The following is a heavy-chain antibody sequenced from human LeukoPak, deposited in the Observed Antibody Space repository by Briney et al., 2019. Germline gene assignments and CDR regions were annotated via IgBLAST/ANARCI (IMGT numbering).Heavy chain of an antibody. CDR1: GGSSRSGDYF. CDR2: IHYSGNT. CDR3: AREKNDYGGKKAFDY. J-gene: IGHJ4*02. V-gene: IGHV4-30-4*01. D-gene: IGHD4-23*01. Sequence: SETLSLTCAVSGGSSRSGDYFWSWIRQPPGKGLEWIGHIHYSGNTYYNPSLKSRVSISVDTSKNQFSLKLSSVTAADTAVYYCAREKNDYGGKKAFDYWGQGTLVTVSS.